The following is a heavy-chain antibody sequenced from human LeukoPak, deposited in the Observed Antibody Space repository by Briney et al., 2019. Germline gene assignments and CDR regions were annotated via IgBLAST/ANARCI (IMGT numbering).Heavy chain of an antibody. CDR2: ISSSSSYI. Sequence: GGSLRLSCAASGFTFSSYSMNWVRQAPGRGLEWVSSISSSSSYIYYADSMKGRFTISRDNAKNSLYLQMNSLRAEDTAVYYCARGNVGARDYYFDYWGQGTLVTVSS. CDR3: ARGNVGARDYYFDY. CDR1: GFTFSSYS. J-gene: IGHJ4*02. D-gene: IGHD1-26*01. V-gene: IGHV3-21*01.